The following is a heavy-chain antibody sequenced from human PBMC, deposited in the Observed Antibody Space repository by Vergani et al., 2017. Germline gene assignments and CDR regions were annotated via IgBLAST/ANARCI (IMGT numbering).Heavy chain of an antibody. V-gene: IGHV4-38-2*01. CDR3: ARQTSGRYYDFWSGYYTGMGYDAFDI. J-gene: IGHJ3*02. Sequence: QVQLQESGPGLVKPSETLSLTCAVSGYSISSGYYWGWIRQPPGKGLEWIGSIYHSGSTYYNPSLKSRVTIQVDTSKNQFSLKLSSVTAADTAVYYCARQTSGRYYDFWSGYYTGMGYDAFDIWGQGTMVTVSS. CDR1: GYSISSGYY. D-gene: IGHD3-3*01. CDR2: IYHSGST.